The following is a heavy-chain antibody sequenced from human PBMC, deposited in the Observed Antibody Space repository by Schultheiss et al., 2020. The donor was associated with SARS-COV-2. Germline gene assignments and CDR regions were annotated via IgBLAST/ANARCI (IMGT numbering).Heavy chain of an antibody. CDR3: ARRRGYSGYDWGLQSMYYFDY. Sequence: SETLSLTCTVSGGSISSYYWGWIRQPPGKGLEWIGSIYYSGSTYYNPSLKSRVTISVDTSKNQFSLKLSSVTAADTAVYYCARRRGYSGYDWGLQSMYYFDYWGQGTLVTVSS. D-gene: IGHD5-12*01. V-gene: IGHV4-39*01. CDR2: IYYSGST. CDR1: GGSISSYY. J-gene: IGHJ4*02.